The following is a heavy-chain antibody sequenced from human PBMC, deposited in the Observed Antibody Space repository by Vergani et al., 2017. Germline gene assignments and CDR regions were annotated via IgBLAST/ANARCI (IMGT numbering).Heavy chain of an antibody. J-gene: IGHJ4*02. V-gene: IGHV4-39*07. CDR3: ARAYESGYSSSWYVGTFDY. D-gene: IGHD6-13*01. CDR2: IYYSGST. Sequence: QVQLQESGPGLVKPSQTLSLTCTVSGGPISSSSYYWGWIRQPPGKGLEWIGSIYYSGSTYYNPSLKSRVTISVDTSKNQFSLKLSSVTAADTAVYYCARAYESGYSSSWYVGTFDYWGQGTLVTVSS. CDR1: GGPISSSSYY.